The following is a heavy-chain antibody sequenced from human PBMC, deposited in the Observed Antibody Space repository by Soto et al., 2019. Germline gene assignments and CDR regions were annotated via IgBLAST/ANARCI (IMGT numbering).Heavy chain of an antibody. V-gene: IGHV3-30*18. CDR1: GFTFSSYG. Sequence: GESLKISCAAPGFTFSSYGMHWVRQAPGKGLEWVAVISYDGSNKYYADSVKGRFTISRDNSKNTLYLQMNSLRAEDTAVYYCAKDFGVVDAFDIWGQGTMVTVSS. CDR2: ISYDGSNK. D-gene: IGHD3-3*01. J-gene: IGHJ3*02. CDR3: AKDFGVVDAFDI.